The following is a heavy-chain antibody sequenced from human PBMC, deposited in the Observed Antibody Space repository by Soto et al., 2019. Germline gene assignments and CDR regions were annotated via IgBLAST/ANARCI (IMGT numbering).Heavy chain of an antibody. CDR2: IYYSGST. Sequence: ETLSLTCTVSGGSISSYYWSWIRQPPGKGLEWIGYIYYSGSTNYNPSLKSRVTISVDTSKNQFSLKLSSVTAADTAVYYCARLDILTGSDAFDIWGQGTMVTVAS. CDR1: GGSISSYY. V-gene: IGHV4-59*08. J-gene: IGHJ3*02. CDR3: ARLDILTGSDAFDI. D-gene: IGHD3-9*01.